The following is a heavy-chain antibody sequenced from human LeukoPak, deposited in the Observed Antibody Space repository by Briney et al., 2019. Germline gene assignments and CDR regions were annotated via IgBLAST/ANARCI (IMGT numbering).Heavy chain of an antibody. CDR1: GGSISSYY. CDR2: IYYSGST. D-gene: IGHD6-19*01. CDR3: ARDSSGWYGEDYYYYGMDV. Sequence: SETLSLTCTVSGGSISSYYWSWIRQPLGKGLEWIGYIYYSGSTNYNPSLKSRVTISVDTSKNQFSLKLSSVTAADTAVYYCARDSSGWYGEDYYYYGMDVWGQGTTVTVSS. V-gene: IGHV4-59*01. J-gene: IGHJ6*02.